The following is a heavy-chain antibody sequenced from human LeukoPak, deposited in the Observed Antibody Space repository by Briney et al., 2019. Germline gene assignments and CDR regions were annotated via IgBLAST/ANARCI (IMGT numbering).Heavy chain of an antibody. V-gene: IGHV3-23*01. Sequence: PGGSLRLSCGVSGFTFSNYAMSWVRQAPGKGLEWVSGISGSGGSTHYTDSMKGRFTISRDNSKNTLYLQMNSLRADDTAVYFCARAGQQLVPYYFNYWGQGILVTVSS. D-gene: IGHD6-13*01. CDR2: ISGSGGST. CDR3: ARAGQQLVPYYFNY. CDR1: GFTFSNYA. J-gene: IGHJ4*02.